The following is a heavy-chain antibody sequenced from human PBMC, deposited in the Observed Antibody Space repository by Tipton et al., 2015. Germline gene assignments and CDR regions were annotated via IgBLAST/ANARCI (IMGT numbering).Heavy chain of an antibody. D-gene: IGHD4-23*01. V-gene: IGHV4-61*01. J-gene: IGHJ6*02. Sequence: TLSLTCTVSGGSVSSGSYYWSWIRQPPGKGLEWIGYIYYSGSTNYSPSLKSRVTISVDTSKNQFSLKLSSVTAADTAVYYCVRDAVVTHYYYYGMDVWGQGTTVTVSS. CDR1: GGSVSSGSYY. CDR2: IYYSGST. CDR3: VRDAVVTHYYYYGMDV.